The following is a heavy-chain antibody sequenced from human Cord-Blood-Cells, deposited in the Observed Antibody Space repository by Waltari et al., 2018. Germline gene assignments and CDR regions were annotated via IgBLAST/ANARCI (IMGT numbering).Heavy chain of an antibody. J-gene: IGHJ4*02. CDR1: GFTFSSYE. Sequence: EVQLVESGGGLVQPGGSLRLSCAASGFTFSSYEMNWVRQAPGKGLEWVSYNSSSGSTIYYADSVKGRFTISRDNAKNSLYLQMNSLRAEDTAVYYCARDTLFIGGYDYWGQGTLVTVSS. V-gene: IGHV3-48*03. D-gene: IGHD1-26*01. CDR3: ARDTLFIGGYDY. CDR2: NSSSGSTI.